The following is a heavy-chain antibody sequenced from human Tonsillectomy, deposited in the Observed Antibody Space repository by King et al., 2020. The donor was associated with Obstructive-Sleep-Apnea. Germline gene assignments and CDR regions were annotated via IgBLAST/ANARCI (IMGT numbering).Heavy chain of an antibody. D-gene: IGHD7-27*01. J-gene: IGHJ6*02. CDR1: GGSISSYY. CDR2: IYYSGST. CDR3: ARHGTNWGIGGYYYYGMDV. V-gene: IGHV4-59*08. Sequence: VQLQESGPGLVKPSETLSLTCTVSGGSISSYYWSWIRQPPGKGLEWIGYIYYSGSTNYNPSLKSRVTISVDTSKNQFSLKLSSVTAADTAVYYCARHGTNWGIGGYYYYGMDVWGQGTTVTVSS.